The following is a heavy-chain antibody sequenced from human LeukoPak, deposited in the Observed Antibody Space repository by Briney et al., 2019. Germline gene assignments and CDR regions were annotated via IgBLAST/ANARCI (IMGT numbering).Heavy chain of an antibody. Sequence: SETLSLTCTVSGGPISSSSYYWGWIRQPPGKGLEWIGSIYYSGSTYYNPSLKSRVTISVDTSKNQFSLKLRSVTAADTAVYYCARGKPYSSSDPYYYYMDVWGKGTTVTVSS. J-gene: IGHJ6*03. CDR1: GGPISSSSYY. V-gene: IGHV4-39*01. D-gene: IGHD6-6*01. CDR2: IYYSGST. CDR3: ARGKPYSSSDPYYYYMDV.